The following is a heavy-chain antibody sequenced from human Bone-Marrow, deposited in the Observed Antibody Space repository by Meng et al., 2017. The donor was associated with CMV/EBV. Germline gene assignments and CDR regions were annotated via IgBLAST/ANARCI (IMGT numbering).Heavy chain of an antibody. CDR1: GYTFTGYY. Sequence: ASVMASCKASGYTFTGYYMHWVRQAPGQGLEWMGWINPNSGGTNYAQKFQGRVTMTRDTSISTAYMELSRLRSDDTAVYYCARVESGYEHFDYWGQGTLVTVSS. CDR3: ARVESGYEHFDY. CDR2: INPNSGGT. J-gene: IGHJ4*02. V-gene: IGHV1-2*02. D-gene: IGHD5-12*01.